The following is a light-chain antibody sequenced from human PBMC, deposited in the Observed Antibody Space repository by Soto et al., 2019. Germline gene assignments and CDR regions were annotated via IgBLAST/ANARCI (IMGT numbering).Light chain of an antibody. V-gene: IGKV1-6*01. Sequence: IQMTQSPSSLSASVGEKIIITCRASQGIRNDLGWYQQKPGKAPKLLIYAASSLQSGVPSRFSGSGSGTDFTLTISSLQPEDFATYYCLQDYNYPRTFGQGTRLEIK. J-gene: IGKJ5*01. CDR1: QGIRND. CDR2: AAS. CDR3: LQDYNYPRT.